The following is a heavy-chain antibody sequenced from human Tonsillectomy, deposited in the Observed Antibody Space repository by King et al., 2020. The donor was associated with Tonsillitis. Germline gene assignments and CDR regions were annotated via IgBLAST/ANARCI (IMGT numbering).Heavy chain of an antibody. CDR2: IIPMFATA. CDR1: GGTFSSYT. CDR3: AWGTYGGYDFFDSFDI. Sequence: QLVQSGAEVKKTGSSVKVSCKASGGTFSSYTIIWVRQAPGQGLEWMGTIIPMFATAFYAQKFQGSVTITADESTSTVYMEFSSLTTDDTALYFCAWGTYGGYDFFDSFDIWGQGTMVTVSS. V-gene: IGHV1-69*18. J-gene: IGHJ3*02. D-gene: IGHD5-12*01.